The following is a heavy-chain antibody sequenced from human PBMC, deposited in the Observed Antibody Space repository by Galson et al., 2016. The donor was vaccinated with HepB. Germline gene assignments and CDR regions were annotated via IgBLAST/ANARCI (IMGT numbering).Heavy chain of an antibody. CDR3: ARNSYSGSSNWFDF. D-gene: IGHD1-26*01. Sequence: SVKVSCKASGYTFTSHYIHWVRQAPGQGLEWMGIINPNDGKTSYAQKFLDKITMTRDPPASTVYMDLRSLRSEDTAVYYCARNSYSGSSNWFDFWGQGTLVTVSS. CDR2: INPNDGKT. CDR1: GYTFTSHY. J-gene: IGHJ5*01. V-gene: IGHV1-46*01.